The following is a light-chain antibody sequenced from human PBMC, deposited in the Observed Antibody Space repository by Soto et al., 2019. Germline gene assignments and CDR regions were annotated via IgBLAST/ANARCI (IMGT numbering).Light chain of an antibody. CDR1: SSDVGSYNL. Sequence: QSVLTQPASVSWSPGQSITISCTGTSSDVGSYNLVSWYQQHPGKAPKLMNYEGSKRPSGVSNRFSGSKSGNTASLTISGLQAEDEADYYCCSYAGSSTFPYYVFGTGTKVTVL. J-gene: IGLJ1*01. V-gene: IGLV2-23*03. CDR3: CSYAGSSTFPYYV. CDR2: EGS.